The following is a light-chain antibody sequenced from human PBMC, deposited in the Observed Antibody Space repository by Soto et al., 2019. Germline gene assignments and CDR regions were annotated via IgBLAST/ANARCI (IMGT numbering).Light chain of an antibody. Sequence: QSALAQPASVSGSPGQSITISCTGTSSDVGSYNYVSWHQQHPGKAPKLMIYDVSNRPSGVSNRFSGSKSGNTASLTISGLQAEDEADYYCSSYTSSSTFYVFGTGTKLPVL. CDR2: DVS. CDR1: SSDVGSYNY. J-gene: IGLJ1*01. CDR3: SSYTSSSTFYV. V-gene: IGLV2-14*01.